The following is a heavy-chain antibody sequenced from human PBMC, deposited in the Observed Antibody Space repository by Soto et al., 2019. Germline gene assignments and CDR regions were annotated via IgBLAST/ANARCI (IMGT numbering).Heavy chain of an antibody. CDR1: GGSISSYY. CDR3: ARRAAFGGVIDPYYFDY. V-gene: IGHV4-59*08. D-gene: IGHD3-16*02. Sequence: PSETLSLTCTVSGGSISSYYWSWIRQPPGKGLEWIGYIYYSGSTNYNPSLKSRVTISVDTSKNQFSLKLSSVTAADTAVYYCARRAAFGGVIDPYYFDYWGQGTLVTVSS. J-gene: IGHJ4*02. CDR2: IYYSGST.